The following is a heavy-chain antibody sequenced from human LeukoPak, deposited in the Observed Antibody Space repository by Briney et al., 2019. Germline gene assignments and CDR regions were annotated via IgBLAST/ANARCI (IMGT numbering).Heavy chain of an antibody. CDR2: ISSSSSYI. D-gene: IGHD2-21*02. CDR3: ARSGNCGGDCYSGAFDI. V-gene: IGHV3-21*01. CDR1: GFTFSSYS. J-gene: IGHJ3*02. Sequence: GGSLRLSCAASGFTFSSYSMNWVRQAPGKGLEWVSSISSSSSYIYYVDSVKGRFNISRDNAKNSLYLQKNSLRAEDTAVYYCARSGNCGGDCYSGAFDIWGQGTMVSVSS.